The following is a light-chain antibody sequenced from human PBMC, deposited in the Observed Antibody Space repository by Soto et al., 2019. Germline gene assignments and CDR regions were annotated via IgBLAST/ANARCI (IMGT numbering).Light chain of an antibody. J-gene: IGLJ2*01. CDR1: SSDVGGYNY. V-gene: IGLV2-14*03. CDR2: DVN. CDR3: FSYTSSGTLL. Sequence: QSALTQPASVSGSPGQSITISCTGTSSDVGGYNYVSWYQQHPGKAPKLIIFDVNNRPSGISNRFSGSKSGNTASLTISGLQAEDEADYYCFSYTSSGTLLFGGGTKVTVL.